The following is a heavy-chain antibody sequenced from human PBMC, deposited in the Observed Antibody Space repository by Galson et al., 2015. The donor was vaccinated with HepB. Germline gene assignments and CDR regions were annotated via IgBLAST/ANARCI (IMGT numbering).Heavy chain of an antibody. CDR3: ARRHRSSGWYYFDD. J-gene: IGHJ4*02. D-gene: IGHD6-19*01. CDR1: GFTFSDFY. Sequence: SLRLSCAASGFTFSDFYMSWIRQAPGKGLEWVSYISSSSSYTSYADSVKGRFTISRDNAKNSLYLQMNSLRAEDTAVYYCARRHRSSGWYYFDDWGQGTLVTVSS. CDR2: ISSSSSYT. V-gene: IGHV3-11*03.